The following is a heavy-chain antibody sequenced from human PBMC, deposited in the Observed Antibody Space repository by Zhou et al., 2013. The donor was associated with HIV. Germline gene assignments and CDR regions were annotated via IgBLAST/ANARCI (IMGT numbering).Heavy chain of an antibody. CDR3: ARGLSDGDYVAFDF. J-gene: IGHJ3*01. Sequence: QVQLVQSGAEVKKPGASVKVSCKASGYTFSKSDINWVRQATGQGLEWMGWMNPNTGNTGYAQRFKGRVSMTRNTSIGTAYMELNNLRSDDTAIYYCARGLSDGDYVAFDFWGQGTMVIVSS. CDR1: GYTFSKSD. D-gene: IGHD4-17*01. V-gene: IGHV1-8*01. CDR2: MNPNTGNT.